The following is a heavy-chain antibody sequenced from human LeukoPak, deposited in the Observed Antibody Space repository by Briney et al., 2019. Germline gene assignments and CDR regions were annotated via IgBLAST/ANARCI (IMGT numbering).Heavy chain of an antibody. Sequence: ASVKVSCKASGYTFTSYDINWVRQATGQGLEWMGWMNPNSGNTGYAQKFQGRVTMTRNTSISTAYMELSSLRSEDTAVYYCARGGYCSSTSCSRKSPFNYWGQGTLVTVSS. V-gene: IGHV1-8*01. CDR2: MNPNSGNT. CDR1: GYTFTSYD. D-gene: IGHD2-2*01. J-gene: IGHJ4*02. CDR3: ARGGYCSSTSCSRKSPFNY.